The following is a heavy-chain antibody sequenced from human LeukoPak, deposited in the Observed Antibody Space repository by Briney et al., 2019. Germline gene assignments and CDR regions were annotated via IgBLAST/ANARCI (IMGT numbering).Heavy chain of an antibody. J-gene: IGHJ6*03. CDR3: ARGVVVVPAAISPCDYYYMDV. V-gene: IGHV4-61*02. CDR2: IYTSGTT. CDR1: GGSITSGSYY. D-gene: IGHD2-2*01. Sequence: ASQTLSLTCTVSGGSITSGSYYWSWLRQPAGKGLEWIGRIYTSGTTHYNPTLKSRVTISVDTSKNQFSLKLSSVTAADTAVYYCARGVVVVPAAISPCDYYYMDVWGKGTTVTVSS.